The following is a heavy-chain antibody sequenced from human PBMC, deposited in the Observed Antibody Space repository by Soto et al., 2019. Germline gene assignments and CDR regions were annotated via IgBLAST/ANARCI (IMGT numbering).Heavy chain of an antibody. J-gene: IGHJ6*02. CDR2: IYWDDDK. D-gene: IGHD3-10*01. CDR1: GFSLSTSGVG. CDR3: AHTRYYYGSGSYHYYYYGMDV. Sequence: QITLKESGPTLVKPTQTLTLTCTFSGFSLSTSGVGVGWIRQPPGKALEWLALIYWDDDKRYSPSLKSRLTITKDTSKNQVVLTMTNMDPVDTATCYCAHTRYYYGSGSYHYYYYGMDVWGQGTTVTVSS. V-gene: IGHV2-5*02.